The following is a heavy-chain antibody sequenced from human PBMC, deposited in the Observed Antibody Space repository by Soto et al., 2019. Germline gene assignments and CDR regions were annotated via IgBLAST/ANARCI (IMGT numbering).Heavy chain of an antibody. V-gene: IGHV1-69*01. D-gene: IGHD2-2*01. CDR3: ARSQGASISLDLYDYDYYGMAA. J-gene: IGHJ6*02. CDR2: VIPMSGTA. CDR1: GGTFSSYA. Sequence: QVQLVQSGAEVQKPGSSVKVSCKASGGTFSSYAISWVRQAPGHGLEWMGGVIPMSGTANYEQTFQGRVTLPADEATSPPYRQLSRLPSRATAGYYCARSQGASISLDLYDYDYYGMAAWGQGTTVTVSS.